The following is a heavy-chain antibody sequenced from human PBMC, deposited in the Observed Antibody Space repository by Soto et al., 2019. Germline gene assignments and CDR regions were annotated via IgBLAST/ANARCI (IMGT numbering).Heavy chain of an antibody. D-gene: IGHD1-7*01. Sequence: SETLSLTCAISGDSFSSNTAAWNWIRQSPSRGLEWLGRTYYRSRWYNDYAVSVKSRITVNQDTSKNQFSLHLNSVTPEDTAEYYCAGTTSLQWYYMDVWDKGTTVTVSS. J-gene: IGHJ6*03. V-gene: IGHV6-1*01. CDR3: AGTTSLQWYYMDV. CDR2: TYYRSRWYN. CDR1: GDSFSSNTAA.